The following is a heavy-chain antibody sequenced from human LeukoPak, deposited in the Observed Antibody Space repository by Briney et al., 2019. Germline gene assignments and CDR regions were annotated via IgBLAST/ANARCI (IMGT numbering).Heavy chain of an antibody. CDR2: IKEDGSEK. CDR3: ARDRNTDFWSGYYTNYFDY. CDR1: GSTFSTYW. D-gene: IGHD3-3*01. Sequence: PGGSLRLSCAASGSTFSTYWMNWVRQAPGKGLEWVASIKEDGSEKYYVDSVKGRFTISRDNAKNSLYLQMNSLRAEDTALYYCARDRNTDFWSGYYTNYFDYWGQGTLLTVSS. J-gene: IGHJ4*02. V-gene: IGHV3-7*01.